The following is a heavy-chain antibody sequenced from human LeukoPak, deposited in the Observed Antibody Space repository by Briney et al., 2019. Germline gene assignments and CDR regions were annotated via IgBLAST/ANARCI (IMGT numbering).Heavy chain of an antibody. D-gene: IGHD6-13*01. V-gene: IGHV4-61*02. Sequence: PSETLSLTCTVSGASISSGSSYWGWIRQPAGRGLEWIGRIYTSGSTNYNPSLKSRVTISVDTSKNHYSLKLSSVNAEDTGVYYCARDAIAAAGLNFDYWGQGTLVTVSS. CDR1: GASISSGSSY. J-gene: IGHJ4*02. CDR2: IYTSGST. CDR3: ARDAIAAAGLNFDY.